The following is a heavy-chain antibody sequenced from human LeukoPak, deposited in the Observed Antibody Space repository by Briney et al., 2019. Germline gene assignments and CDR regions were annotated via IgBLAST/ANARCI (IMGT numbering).Heavy chain of an antibody. D-gene: IGHD6-19*01. CDR2: IYHSGST. CDR1: GYSISSGYY. J-gene: IGHJ5*02. Sequence: PSETLSLTCTVSGYSISSGYYWGWLRQPPGTGLEWIGSIYHSGSTYYNPSLKSRVTISVDTSKNQFSLKLSSVTAADTAVYYCAREGISGYSSGWYRGINWFDPWGQGTLVTVSS. V-gene: IGHV4-38-2*02. CDR3: AREGISGYSSGWYRGINWFDP.